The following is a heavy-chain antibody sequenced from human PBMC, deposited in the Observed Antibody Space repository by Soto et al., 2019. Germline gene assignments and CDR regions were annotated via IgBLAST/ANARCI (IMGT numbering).Heavy chain of an antibody. Sequence: QMQLQESGPGLVKTSDTLSLTCTVSGGSVTPYYWSWIRQSPGEGLEWIGYVSYSGKTGYNPSLKSRVSMSIDTSKNEFSLKLTSLTAADAATYYCARQQYTVVTAFDVWGQGTTVAVSS. CDR1: GGSVTPYY. CDR3: ARQQYTVVTAFDV. V-gene: IGHV4-59*02. CDR2: VSYSGKT. D-gene: IGHD2-15*01. J-gene: IGHJ3*01.